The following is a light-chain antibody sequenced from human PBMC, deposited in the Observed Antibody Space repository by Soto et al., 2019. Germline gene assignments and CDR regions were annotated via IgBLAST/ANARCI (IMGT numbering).Light chain of an antibody. CDR1: SSNIGAGYD. CDR2: GNT. CDR3: QSHDSSLNSWV. J-gene: IGLJ3*02. V-gene: IGLV1-40*01. Sequence: QSVLTQPPSMSGAPGQRVTISCTGSSSNIGAGYDVHWYQHLPGTAPKLLIYGNTNRPSGVPDRFSGSKSGTSASLAITGLQAEDEADYYCQSHDSSLNSWVFGGGTSSPS.